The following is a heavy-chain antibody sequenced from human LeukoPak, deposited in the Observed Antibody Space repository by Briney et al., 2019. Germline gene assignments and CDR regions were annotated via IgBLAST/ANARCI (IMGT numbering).Heavy chain of an antibody. D-gene: IGHD6-13*01. V-gene: IGHV3-7*01. J-gene: IGHJ4*02. CDR3: ARGNLLAAAGTIYFDY. CDR2: IKQDGSEK. Sequence: GGSLRLPCAASGFTFSSYWMSWVRQAPGKGLEWVANIKQDGSEKYYVDSVKGRFTISRDNAKNSLYLQMNSLRAEDAAVYYSARGNLLAAAGTIYFDYWGAGTLVTVSS. CDR1: GFTFSSYW.